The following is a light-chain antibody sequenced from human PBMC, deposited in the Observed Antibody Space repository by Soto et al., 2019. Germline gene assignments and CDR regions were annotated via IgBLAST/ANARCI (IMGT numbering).Light chain of an antibody. CDR2: GAS. Sequence: EIVLTQSPGTLSLSQGERATLSCRASQSVSSSYLAWYQQKPGQAPRPLIYGASSRAIGIPDRFSGSGSVTDFTLTISIPEPEDFAVYYCQQYGSSPWTFGQGTKVEIK. V-gene: IGKV3-20*01. CDR3: QQYGSSPWT. CDR1: QSVSSSY. J-gene: IGKJ1*01.